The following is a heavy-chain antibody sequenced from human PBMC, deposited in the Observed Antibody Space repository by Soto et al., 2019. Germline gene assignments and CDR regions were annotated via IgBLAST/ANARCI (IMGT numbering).Heavy chain of an antibody. D-gene: IGHD5-18*01. V-gene: IGHV1-69*06. CDR3: ATACRGYSYGYDY. CDR2: IIPTLGTG. CDR1: GVTFSSYA. Sequence: QVQLVQSGAEVKKPWSSVKVSCKASGVTFSSYAISWVRQAPGQGLEWMGGIIPTLGTGNYAQKFQGRVTITAEKSTSTTYMKLRSLRSEDTAVYYCATACRGYSYGYDYWGQGTLVTVSS. J-gene: IGHJ4*02.